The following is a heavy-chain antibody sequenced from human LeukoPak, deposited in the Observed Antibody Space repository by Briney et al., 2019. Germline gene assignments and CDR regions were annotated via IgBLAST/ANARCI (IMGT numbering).Heavy chain of an antibody. CDR2: INHSGST. V-gene: IGHV4-34*01. CDR1: GGSFSGYY. Sequence: SETLSLTCAVYGGSFSGYYWSWIRQPPGKGLEWIGEINHSGSTNYNPSLKSRVTISVDTSKNQFSLKLSSVTAADTAVYYCARNPGVLRYFDWSDAFDIWGQGTMVTVSS. J-gene: IGHJ3*02. D-gene: IGHD3-9*01. CDR3: ARNPGVLRYFDWSDAFDI.